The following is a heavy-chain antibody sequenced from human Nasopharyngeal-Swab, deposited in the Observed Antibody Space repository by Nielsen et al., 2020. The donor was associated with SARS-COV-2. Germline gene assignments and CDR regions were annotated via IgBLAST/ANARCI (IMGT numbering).Heavy chain of an antibody. V-gene: IGHV3-33*01. J-gene: IGHJ4*02. CDR2: SWYDGTNK. Sequence: GESLKTSCKALGFTVTSHGMHWVRQAPGKGLEWVAVSWYDGTNKFYADSVKGRFTISRDNSKNTLYLQMNSLRAEDTAMYYCHLSSGYDGYINYWGQGTLVTVSS. D-gene: IGHD3-22*01. CDR1: GFTVTSHG. CDR3: HLSSGYDGYINY.